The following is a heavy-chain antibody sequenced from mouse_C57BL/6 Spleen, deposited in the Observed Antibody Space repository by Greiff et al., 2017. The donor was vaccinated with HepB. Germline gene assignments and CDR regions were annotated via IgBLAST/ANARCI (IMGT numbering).Heavy chain of an antibody. Sequence: EVKLVESGGGLVKPGGSLKLSCAASGFTFSDYGMHWVRQAPEKGLEWVAYISSGSSTIYYADTVKGRFTISRDNAKNTLFLQMTSLRSEDTAMYYCARQDYYGSSPYAMDYWGQGTSVTVSS. CDR3: ARQDYYGSSPYAMDY. D-gene: IGHD1-1*01. CDR2: ISSGSSTI. J-gene: IGHJ4*01. V-gene: IGHV5-17*01. CDR1: GFTFSDYG.